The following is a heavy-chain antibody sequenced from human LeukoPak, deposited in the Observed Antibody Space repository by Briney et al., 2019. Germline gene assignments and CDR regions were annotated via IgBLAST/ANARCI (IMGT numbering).Heavy chain of an antibody. CDR1: GYTFTDYY. J-gene: IGHJ6*04. V-gene: IGHV1-69-2*01. Sequence: ASVKISCKVSGYTFTDYYMHWVQQAPGKGLKWMGLVDPENGETIYAEKSQGRVTITADTSTDTAYMELSSLRSEDTAVYYCATGGYCSSTSCYAAYYYYGMDVWGKGATVTVSS. D-gene: IGHD2-2*01. CDR2: VDPENGET. CDR3: ATGGYCSSTSCYAAYYYYGMDV.